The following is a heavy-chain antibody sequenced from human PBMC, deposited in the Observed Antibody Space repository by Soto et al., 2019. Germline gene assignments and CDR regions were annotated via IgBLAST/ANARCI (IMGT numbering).Heavy chain of an antibody. CDR3: ARYYSVVGGVDY. J-gene: IGHJ4*02. Sequence: SETLSLTCTVSGDSISSYYWSWIRQPAGKGLEWIGRIYTSGSTNYNPSLKSRVTMSVDTSKKQFSLKLRSVTAADKAVYYCARYYSVVGGVDYWGQGHRFTVSS. V-gene: IGHV4-4*07. CDR1: GDSISSYY. D-gene: IGHD3-10*01. CDR2: IYTSGST.